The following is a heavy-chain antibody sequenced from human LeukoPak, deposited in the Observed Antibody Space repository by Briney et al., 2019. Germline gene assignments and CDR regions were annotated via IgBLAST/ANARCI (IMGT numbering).Heavy chain of an antibody. CDR3: ARSPRWAAAGTVHY. CDR1: GFTFSSYG. CDR2: IWYDGSNK. D-gene: IGHD6-13*01. J-gene: IGHJ4*02. V-gene: IGHV3-33*01. Sequence: GGSLRLSCAASGFTFSSYGMHWVRRAPGKGLEWVAVIWYDGSNKYYADSVKGRFTISRDNSKNTLYLQMNSLRAEDTAVYYCARSPRWAAAGTVHYWGQGTLVTVSS.